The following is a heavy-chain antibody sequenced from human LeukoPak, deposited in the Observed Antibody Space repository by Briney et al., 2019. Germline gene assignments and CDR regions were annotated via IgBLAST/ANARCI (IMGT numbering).Heavy chain of an antibody. J-gene: IGHJ4*02. D-gene: IGHD6-19*01. CDR3: AAGYSSGWLDY. V-gene: IGHV3-21*04. CDR2: ISSRSSFI. CDR1: GFTLSSYW. Sequence: GGSLRLSCAGSGFTLSSYWMHWVRQAPGKGLEWVSSISSRSSFIYYADSVKGRFTISRDNAKNSLYLQMNSLRAEDTALYYCAAGYSSGWLDYWGQGTLVTVSS.